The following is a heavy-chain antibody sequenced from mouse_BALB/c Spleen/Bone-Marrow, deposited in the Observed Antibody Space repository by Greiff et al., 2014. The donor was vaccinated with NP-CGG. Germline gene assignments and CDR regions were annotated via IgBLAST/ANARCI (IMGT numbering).Heavy chain of an antibody. CDR3: ARYSYYGHAIDY. CDR1: GFTFSSTA. CDR2: ISSGGSYT. Sequence: VQLMESGGDLVKPGGSLKLSCAASGFTFSSTAMSWVRQTPEKRLEWVATISSGGSYTYYLDSVKGRFTISRDNAKNTLYLQMSSLSSEDTAMYYGARYSYYGHAIDYWGQGTLVTVSS. J-gene: IGHJ4*01. V-gene: IGHV5-9-3*01. D-gene: IGHD2-10*01.